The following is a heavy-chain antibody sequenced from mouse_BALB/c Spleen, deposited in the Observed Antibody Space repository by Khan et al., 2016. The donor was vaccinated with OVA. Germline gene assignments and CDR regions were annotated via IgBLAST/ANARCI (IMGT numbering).Heavy chain of an antibody. D-gene: IGHD2-1*01. Sequence: QIQLVQSGPELKKPGETVKISCKASGYTFTDYSMHWVKQAPGKGLKWMGWINTETGEPTYADDFKGRFAFSLETSASTAYLQINNLKNEDTATYFCARNYYGNYVAMDYWGQGTSVTVSS. J-gene: IGHJ4*01. CDR2: INTETGEP. CDR1: GYTFTDYS. V-gene: IGHV9-2-1*01. CDR3: ARNYYGNYVAMDY.